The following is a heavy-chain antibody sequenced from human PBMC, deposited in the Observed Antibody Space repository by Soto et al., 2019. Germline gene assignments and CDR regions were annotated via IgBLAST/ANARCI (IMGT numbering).Heavy chain of an antibody. V-gene: IGHV1-8*01. J-gene: IGHJ4*02. CDR1: GYTFTRYD. Sequence: QVQLVQSGAEVKKPGASVKVSCKAAGYTFTRYDINWVRQATGQGFEWMGWMNPNSGNTGYAQKFQGRVTLTRDTSISTAFMELSSLRSEDTAVYYCAGGPRNWGVDYWGQGTLVTVSS. CDR2: MNPNSGNT. CDR3: AGGPRNWGVDY. D-gene: IGHD7-27*01.